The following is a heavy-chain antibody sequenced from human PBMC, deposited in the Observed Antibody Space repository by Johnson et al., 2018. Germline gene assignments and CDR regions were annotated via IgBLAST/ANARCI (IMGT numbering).Heavy chain of an antibody. D-gene: IGHD3-3*01. CDR2: INSDGSST. Sequence: VQLLESGGGLVQPGGSLRLSCAASGFTFSSYWMHWVRQAPGKGLVWVSRINSDGSSTSYADSVKGRFTISRDNAKNTLYLQMNSLRAEDTAVYYCARVNGSSVFWSGYYTNYYYYYYMDVWGKGTTVTVSS. CDR1: GFTFSSYW. V-gene: IGHV3-74*01. CDR3: ARVNGSSVFWSGYYTNYYYYYYMDV. J-gene: IGHJ6*03.